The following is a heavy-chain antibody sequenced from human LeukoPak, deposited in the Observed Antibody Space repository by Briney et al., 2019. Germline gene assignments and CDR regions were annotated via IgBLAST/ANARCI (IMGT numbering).Heavy chain of an antibody. V-gene: IGHV3-33*06. Sequence: GGSLRLSCAASGFTFSSYGMHWVRQAPGKGLEWVAVIWYDGSNKYYADSVKGRFTISRDNSKNTLYLQMNSLRAEDTAVYYCAKSLNYYDSSGPFDYWGQGTLVTVSS. CDR2: IWYDGSNK. CDR1: GFTFSSYG. J-gene: IGHJ4*02. D-gene: IGHD3-22*01. CDR3: AKSLNYYDSSGPFDY.